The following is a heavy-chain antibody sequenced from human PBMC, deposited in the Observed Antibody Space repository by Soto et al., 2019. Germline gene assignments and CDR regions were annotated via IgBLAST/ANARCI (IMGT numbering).Heavy chain of an antibody. J-gene: IGHJ3*01. V-gene: IGHV2-5*02. CDR3: AHFVRTFDV. D-gene: IGHD3-10*02. Sequence: QITLKESGPTLVKPTQTLTLTCTFSGFSLSTYGVGVGWIRQPPGKALEWLAIIYWDHDQYFSPSLKDRLTISHDPSTNQVVLTMTSMDPVDTATYFCAHFVRTFDVWGHGTVVTVSS. CDR1: GFSLSTYGVG. CDR2: IYWDHDQ.